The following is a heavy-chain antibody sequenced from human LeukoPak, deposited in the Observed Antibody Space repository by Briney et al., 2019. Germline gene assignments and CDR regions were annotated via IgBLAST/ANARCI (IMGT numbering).Heavy chain of an antibody. J-gene: IGHJ3*02. Sequence: SETLSLTCTVSGGSVSSGSYYWSWIRQPPGKGLEWIGYIYYSGSTNYNPSLKSRVTISVDTSKNQFSLKLSSVTAADTAVYYCATVRCSSTSCYTGAFDIWGQGTMATVSS. CDR1: GGSVSSGSYY. CDR3: ATVRCSSTSCYTGAFDI. CDR2: IYYSGST. V-gene: IGHV4-61*01. D-gene: IGHD2-2*02.